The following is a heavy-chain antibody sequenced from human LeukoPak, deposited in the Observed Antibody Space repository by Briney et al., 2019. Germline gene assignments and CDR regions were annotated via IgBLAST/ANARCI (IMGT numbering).Heavy chain of an antibody. CDR2: ISGSGGNT. D-gene: IGHD2-21*01. Sequence: PGGSLRLSRAASGFTFSSSAMTWVRQAPAKGLEWVSLISGSGGNTHYTDSVRGRFTISRDNSKNTLYLQMNSPRAEDTAVYHCAKDIQCTYWGQGTLVTVSS. J-gene: IGHJ4*02. CDR1: GFTFSSSA. CDR3: AKDIQCTY. V-gene: IGHV3-23*01.